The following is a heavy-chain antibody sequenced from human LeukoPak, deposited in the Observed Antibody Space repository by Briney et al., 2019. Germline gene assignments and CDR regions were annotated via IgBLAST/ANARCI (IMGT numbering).Heavy chain of an antibody. V-gene: IGHV3-33*06. CDR2: IWSDGSNK. J-gene: IGHJ4*02. CDR1: GFTFRSYG. CDR3: AKIQGSSGYYPDY. D-gene: IGHD3-22*01. Sequence: GGSLRLSCAASGFTFRSYGMQWVRQAPGKGLEWVAVIWSDGSNKFYADSVKGRFTISRDNSKNTLYLQMNSLRAEDTAVYYCAKIQGSSGYYPDYWGQGTLVTVSS.